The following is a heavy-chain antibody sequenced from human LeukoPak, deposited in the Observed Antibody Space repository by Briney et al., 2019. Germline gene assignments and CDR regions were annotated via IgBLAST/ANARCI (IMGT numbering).Heavy chain of an antibody. CDR1: GGSFSSNY. Sequence: SETLSLTCAVFGGSFSSNYWSWIRQPPGKGLEWIGEINHSGSTNYNPSLKSRVTISVDTSKNQFSLKLSSVTAADTAVYYCARGRSIAARAPFDYWGQGTLVTVSS. CDR2: INHSGST. J-gene: IGHJ4*02. V-gene: IGHV4-34*01. CDR3: ARGRSIAARAPFDY. D-gene: IGHD6-6*01.